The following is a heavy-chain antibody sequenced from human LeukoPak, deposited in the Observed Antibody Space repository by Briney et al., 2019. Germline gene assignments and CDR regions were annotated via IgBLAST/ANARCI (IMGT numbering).Heavy chain of an antibody. V-gene: IGHV3-21*01. Sequence: PGGSLRLSCAASGFTFSTYSMNWVRQAPGKGLEWVSSISSSSSYIYYADSVKGRFTISRDNAKNSLYLQMNSLRAEDTAVYYCARSCGGDCYGAFDIWGQGTMVTVSS. CDR3: ARSCGGDCYGAFDI. J-gene: IGHJ3*02. CDR2: ISSSSSYI. D-gene: IGHD2-21*02. CDR1: GFTFSTYS.